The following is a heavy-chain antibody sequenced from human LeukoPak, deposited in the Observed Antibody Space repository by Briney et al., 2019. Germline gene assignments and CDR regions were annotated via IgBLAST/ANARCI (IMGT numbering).Heavy chain of an antibody. D-gene: IGHD3-10*01. V-gene: IGHV3-23*01. Sequence: GGSLRLSCAASGFTFSSYAMSWVRQAPGKGLEWDSAISGSGGSTYYADSVKGRFTISRDNSKNALYLQMNSLRAEDTAVYYCAKLLWFGELQGYYYMDVWGKGTTVTVSS. CDR2: ISGSGGST. J-gene: IGHJ6*03. CDR1: GFTFSSYA. CDR3: AKLLWFGELQGYYYMDV.